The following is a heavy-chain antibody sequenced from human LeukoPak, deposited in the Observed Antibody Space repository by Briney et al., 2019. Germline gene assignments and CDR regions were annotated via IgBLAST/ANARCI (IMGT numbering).Heavy chain of an antibody. V-gene: IGHV4-39*07. CDR1: GDSISGSNYY. CDR2: LYRYGNT. CDR3: ARDVEAMAGVPLCGFEI. D-gene: IGHD6-19*01. J-gene: IGHJ3*02. Sequence: SETLSLTCTVTGDSISGSNYYWAWIRQSPGKGLEWISSLYRYGNTYYNPSLKSRVTMSVDTSRNEFSLKVTSVTAADTAVYYCARDVEAMAGVPLCGFEIWGQGTVVTVSS.